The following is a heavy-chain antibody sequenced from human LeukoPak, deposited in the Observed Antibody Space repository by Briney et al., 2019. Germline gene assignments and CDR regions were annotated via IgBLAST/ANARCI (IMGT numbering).Heavy chain of an antibody. V-gene: IGHV3-23*01. CDR2: ISGSGDIT. J-gene: IGHJ6*03. Sequence: GGSLRLSCAASGFTFSSYAMSWVRQAPGKGLEWVSAISGSGDITYYADSVKGRFTISRDNSKKTLYLQMNSLRAEDTAVYYCARESRPYSSGWYSHYYYYMDVWGKGTTVTVSS. CDR1: GFTFSSYA. CDR3: ARESRPYSSGWYSHYYYYMDV. D-gene: IGHD6-19*01.